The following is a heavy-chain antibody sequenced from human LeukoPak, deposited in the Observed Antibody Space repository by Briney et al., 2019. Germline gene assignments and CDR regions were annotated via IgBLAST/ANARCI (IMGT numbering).Heavy chain of an antibody. V-gene: IGHV1-8*03. CDR3: ARGDWGSNWFDP. Sequence: ASVKVSCKASGYTFTGYYMHWVRQAPGQGLEWMGWINPNSGNTGYAQKFQGRVTITRNTSISTAYMELSSLRSEDTAVYYCARGDWGSNWFDPWGQGTLVTVSS. CDR2: INPNSGNT. CDR1: GYTFTGYY. J-gene: IGHJ5*02. D-gene: IGHD7-27*01.